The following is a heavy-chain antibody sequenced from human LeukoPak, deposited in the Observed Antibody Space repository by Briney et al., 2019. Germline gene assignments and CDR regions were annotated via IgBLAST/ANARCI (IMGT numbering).Heavy chain of an antibody. CDR3: ARDHYDSSGYYYYYYGMDV. CDR2: IYYSGST. D-gene: IGHD3-22*01. J-gene: IGHJ6*02. V-gene: IGHV4-59*01. CDR1: GGSISSYY. Sequence: SETLSLTCTVSGGSISSYYWSWIRQPPGKGLEWIGYIYYSGSTDYNPSLKSRVTISVDTSKNQFSLKLSSVTAADTAVHYCARDHYDSSGYYYYYYGMDVWGQGTTVTVSS.